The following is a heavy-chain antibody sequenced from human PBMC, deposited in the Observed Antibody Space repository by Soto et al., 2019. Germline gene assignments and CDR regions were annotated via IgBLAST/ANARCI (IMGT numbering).Heavy chain of an antibody. CDR2: IRYDGSNQ. J-gene: IGHJ6*02. CDR1: GFTFSTYG. Sequence: PGESLKISCAASGFTFSTYGMHWVRQAPGKGLGWVAGIRYDGSNQYYADSVKGQFTISRDNSKNTLYMQMDSLRADDTAVYYCARDFTAGATYSGPSYYAMDVWGQGTTVTSP. D-gene: IGHD1-26*01. V-gene: IGHV3-33*01. CDR3: ARDFTAGATYSGPSYYAMDV.